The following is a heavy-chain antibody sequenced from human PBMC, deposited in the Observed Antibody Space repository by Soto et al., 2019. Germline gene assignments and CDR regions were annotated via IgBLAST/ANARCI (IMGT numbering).Heavy chain of an antibody. CDR2: ISWDGGST. V-gene: IGHV3-43*01. D-gene: IGHD3-10*01. Sequence: GLHRVPCAVAWFKCVDYAVRWIRKEQRKGLEWVSLISWDGGSTYYADSVKGRFTISRDNSKNSLYLQMNSLRTEDTALYYCAKVAVDSGYYYVHGMDVWGQGTTVT. CDR1: WFKCVDYA. CDR3: AKVAVDSGYYYVHGMDV. J-gene: IGHJ6*01.